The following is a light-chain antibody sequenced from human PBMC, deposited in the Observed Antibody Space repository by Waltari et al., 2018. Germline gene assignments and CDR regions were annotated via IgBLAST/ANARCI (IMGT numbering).Light chain of an antibody. Sequence: QSVLTQPPSVSGAPRQRVTISFSGSRTNIENNAVSWYQQVPGKAPKLLIYHDDLLPSGVSDRFSASKSGTSASLAISGLQSEDEADYYCAAWDDSLNGRVFGGGTKLTVL. CDR1: RTNIENNA. CDR3: AAWDDSLNGRV. CDR2: HDD. V-gene: IGLV1-36*01. J-gene: IGLJ3*02.